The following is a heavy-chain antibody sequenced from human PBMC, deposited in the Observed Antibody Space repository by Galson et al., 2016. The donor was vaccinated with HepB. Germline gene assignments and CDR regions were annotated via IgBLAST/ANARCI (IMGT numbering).Heavy chain of an antibody. V-gene: IGHV3-23*01. CDR3: ARDPTIGAPDWFDA. J-gene: IGHJ5*02. D-gene: IGHD3-10*01. CDR2: ISRSGSRT. CDR1: GFTFSSHS. Sequence: SLRLSCAASGFTFSSHSMNWVRRAPGKGLEWVSGISRSGSRTHYADSVEGRFTISRDNSKNTLYLEMHSLRDEDMAVYYCARDPTIGAPDWFDAWGQGTLVTVTS.